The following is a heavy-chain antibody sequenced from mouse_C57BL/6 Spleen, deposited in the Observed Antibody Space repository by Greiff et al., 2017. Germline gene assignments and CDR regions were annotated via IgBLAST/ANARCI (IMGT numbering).Heavy chain of an antibody. CDR1: GYTFTSYW. J-gene: IGHJ2*01. Sequence: QVQLQQPGAELVKPGASVKLSCKASGYTFTSYWMQWVKQRPGQGLEWIGEIDPSDSYTTYNQKFKGKATLTVDTSSSTAYMQLSSLTSADSAVYYCASLGTRSYWGQGTTLTVSS. CDR3: ASLGTRSY. CDR2: IDPSDSYT. V-gene: IGHV1-50*01. D-gene: IGHD4-1*01.